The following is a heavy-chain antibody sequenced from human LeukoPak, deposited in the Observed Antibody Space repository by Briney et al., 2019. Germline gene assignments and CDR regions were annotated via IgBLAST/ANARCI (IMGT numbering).Heavy chain of an antibody. CDR3: ARAVGIVVVVAATFPIKNNWFDP. CDR1: GYTFTGYY. J-gene: IGHJ5*02. Sequence: ASVKVSCKASGYTFTGYYMHWVRQAPGQGLEWMGWINPNSGGTNYAQKFQGRVTMTRDTSISTAYMELSRLRSDDTAVYYCARAVGIVVVVAATFPIKNNWFDPWGQGTLVTVSS. D-gene: IGHD2-15*01. CDR2: INPNSGGT. V-gene: IGHV1-2*02.